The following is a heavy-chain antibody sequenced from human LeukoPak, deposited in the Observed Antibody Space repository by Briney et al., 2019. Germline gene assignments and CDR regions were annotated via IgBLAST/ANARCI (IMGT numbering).Heavy chain of an antibody. CDR2: ISAYNVNA. V-gene: IGHV1-18*01. D-gene: IGHD1-26*01. CDR3: ARHKSSGTYDFDS. J-gene: IGHJ4*02. CDR1: GYTFTSYG. Sequence: VKVSRKASGYTFTSYGISWVRQAPGQGLKWMGWISAYNVNATYAQKLQGRVTMTKDTSTSTAYMELSSLRSEHTAVYCCARHKSSGTYDFDSWGQGTLVTVSS.